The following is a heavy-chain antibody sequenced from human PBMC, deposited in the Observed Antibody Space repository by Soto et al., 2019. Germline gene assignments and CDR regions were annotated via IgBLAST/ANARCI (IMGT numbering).Heavy chain of an antibody. CDR1: GYTFTSYD. CDR2: MKPNSGNT. J-gene: IGHJ4*02. D-gene: IGHD5-18*01. V-gene: IGHV1-8*01. Sequence: QVQLVQSGAEVKKPGASVKVSCKASGYTFTSYDIKWVRQATGQGLERMGWMKPNSGNTGYAQKLQGKVTMTRNTSISTAYMKMSSLRSEDKAAYYCAIDRSYGLDYWRQGTLVTVSS. CDR3: AIDRSYGLDY.